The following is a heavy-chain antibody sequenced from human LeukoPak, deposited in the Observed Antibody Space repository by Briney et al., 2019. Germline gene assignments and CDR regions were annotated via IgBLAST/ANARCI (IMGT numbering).Heavy chain of an antibody. CDR2: ISNDASNK. CDR1: GFTFSNYG. V-gene: IGHV3-30*03. CDR3: ARAMRSGYDY. Sequence: GGSLRLSCAASGFTFSNYGMHWVRQAPGKGLEWVAVISNDASNKYYADSVKGRFTISRDNSKNTLYLQMSSLRDEDTAVYYCARAMRSGYDYWSQGTLVTVSS. D-gene: IGHD5-12*01. J-gene: IGHJ4*02.